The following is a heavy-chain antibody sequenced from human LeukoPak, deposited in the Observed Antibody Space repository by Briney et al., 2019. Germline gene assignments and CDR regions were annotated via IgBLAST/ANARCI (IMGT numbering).Heavy chain of an antibody. CDR1: GDSISTFY. CDR2: IYYTGST. CDR3: ARRSMYSSSPFDY. D-gene: IGHD6-13*01. J-gene: IGHJ4*02. V-gene: IGHV4-59*08. Sequence: PSETLSLTCTVTGDSISTFYWSWIRQPPGKGLEWIGYIYYTGSTDYNPSLKSRVTISVDTSKNQFSLKLSSVTAADTAFYYCARRSMYSSSPFDYWGQGTLVTVSS.